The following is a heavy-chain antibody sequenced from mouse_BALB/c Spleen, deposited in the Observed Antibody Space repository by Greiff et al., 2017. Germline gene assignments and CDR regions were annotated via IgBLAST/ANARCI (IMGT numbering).Heavy chain of an antibody. CDR2: ISSGGST. D-gene: IGHD2-4*01. CDR1: GFTFSSYA. Sequence: EVHLVESGGGLVKPGGSLKLSCAASGFTFSSYAMSWDRQTPEKRLEWVASISSGGSTYYPDSVKGRFTISRDNARNILYLQMSSLRSEDTAMYYCARGLGLRRAMDYWGQGTSVTVSS. V-gene: IGHV5-6-5*01. J-gene: IGHJ4*01. CDR3: ARGLGLRRAMDY.